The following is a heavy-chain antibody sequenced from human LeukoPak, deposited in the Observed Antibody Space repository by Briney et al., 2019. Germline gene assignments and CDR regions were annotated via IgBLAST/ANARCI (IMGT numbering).Heavy chain of an antibody. CDR1: GGSIRSYY. CDR2: IYASGST. V-gene: IGHV4-4*07. J-gene: IGHJ4*02. CDR3: ASTMIRGSNNDY. D-gene: IGHD3-10*01. Sequence: PSETLSLTCTVSGGSIRSYYWSWIRQPAGKGLEWIGQIYASGSTNYNPSLKSRVTMSVDTSKNQFSLKLRSVTAADTAVYYCASTMIRGSNNDYWGQGTLVTVSS.